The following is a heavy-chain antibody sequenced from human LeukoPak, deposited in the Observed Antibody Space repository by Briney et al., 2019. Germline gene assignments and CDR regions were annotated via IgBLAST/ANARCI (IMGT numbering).Heavy chain of an antibody. Sequence: SETLSLTCAVYGGSFSGYYWSWIRQPPGKGLEWIGEINHSGSTNYNPSLKSRVTISVDTSKNQFSLKLSSVTAADTAVYYCARSPGYCSSTSCYKYFQHWGQGTLVIVSS. CDR1: GGSFSGYY. CDR3: ARSPGYCSSTSCYKYFQH. J-gene: IGHJ1*01. V-gene: IGHV4-34*01. D-gene: IGHD2-2*02. CDR2: INHSGST.